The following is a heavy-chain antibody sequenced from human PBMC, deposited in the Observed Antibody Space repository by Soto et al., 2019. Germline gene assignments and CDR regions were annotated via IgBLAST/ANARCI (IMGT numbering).Heavy chain of an antibody. CDR2: IYYSGST. J-gene: IGHJ5*02. Sequence: SETLSLTCTVSGGSISSYYWSWIRQPPGKGLEWIGYIYYSGSTNYNPSLKSRVTISVDTSKNQFSLKLSSVTAADTAVYYCARDYQLLGLKTGWFDPWGQGTLVTVSS. CDR1: GGSISSYY. CDR3: ARDYQLLGLKTGWFDP. D-gene: IGHD2-2*01. V-gene: IGHV4-59*01.